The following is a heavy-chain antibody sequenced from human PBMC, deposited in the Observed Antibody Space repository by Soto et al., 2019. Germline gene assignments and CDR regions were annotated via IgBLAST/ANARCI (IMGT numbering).Heavy chain of an antibody. CDR1: GFTFVDYT. V-gene: IGHV3-43*01. CDR3: ARRSTGYSSGWRYGMDV. Sequence: EVQLVESGGVVVQPGGSLRLSCAASGFTFVDYTMHWVRQAPGKGLEWVSLISWDGGSTYYADSVKGRFTISRDNSKNSLYLQMNSLRTEDTALYYCARRSTGYSSGWRYGMDVWGQGTTVTVSS. CDR2: ISWDGGST. J-gene: IGHJ6*02. D-gene: IGHD6-19*01.